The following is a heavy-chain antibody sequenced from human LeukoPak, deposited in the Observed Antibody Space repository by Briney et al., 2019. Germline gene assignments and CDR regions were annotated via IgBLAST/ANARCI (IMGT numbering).Heavy chain of an antibody. V-gene: IGHV3-23*01. CDR1: GVTLSNYG. Sequence: GGSLRLSCAVSGVTLSNYGMSWVRQAPGKGLEWVAGISGSGGRTNYADSVKGRFTISRDSPKNTLYLQMNSLRAEDTAVYFCAKRGVVIRVVLVGFHKEAYYFDSWGQGALVTVSS. CDR3: AKRGVVIRVVLVGFHKEAYYFDS. D-gene: IGHD3-10*01. CDR2: ISGSGGRT. J-gene: IGHJ4*02.